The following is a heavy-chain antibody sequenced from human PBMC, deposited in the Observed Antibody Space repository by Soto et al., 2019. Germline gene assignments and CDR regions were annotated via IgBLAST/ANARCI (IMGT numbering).Heavy chain of an antibody. Sequence: SETLSLTCTVSGGSISSSSYYWGWIRQPPGKGLEWIGSIYYSGSTYYNPSLKSRVTISVDTSKNQFSLKLSSVTAADTAVYYCARHPHRSVGNWFDPWGQGTLVTVSS. D-gene: IGHD1-26*01. V-gene: IGHV4-39*01. CDR1: GGSISSSSYY. CDR2: IYYSGST. J-gene: IGHJ5*02. CDR3: ARHPHRSVGNWFDP.